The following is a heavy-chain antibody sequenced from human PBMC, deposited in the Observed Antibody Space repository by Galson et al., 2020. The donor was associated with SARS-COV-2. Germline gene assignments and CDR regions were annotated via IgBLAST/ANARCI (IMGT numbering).Heavy chain of an antibody. D-gene: IGHD4-17*01. V-gene: IGHV4-30-2*01. CDR1: GGSISSGGYS. CDR2: IYHSGST. Sequence: TLPLTCAVSGGSISSGGYSWSWIRQPPGKGLEWIGYIYHSGSTYYNPSLKSRVTISVDRSKNQFSLKLSSVTAADTAVYYCARGGVPPVTTRGLPPYYYGMDVWGQGTTVTVSS. CDR3: ARGGVPPVTTRGLPPYYYGMDV. J-gene: IGHJ6*02.